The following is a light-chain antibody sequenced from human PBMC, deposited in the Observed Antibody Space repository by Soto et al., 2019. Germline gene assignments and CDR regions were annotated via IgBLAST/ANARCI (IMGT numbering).Light chain of an antibody. Sequence: DTQITQAPPLLSASVGDRVTITCRARQSISTWLVWYQQKQAQARKLLIYDAASLERGVPSRFSGSGSAAEFALTISSLQPDDFATYYCQQYSTYSKFGQGTKVDIK. CDR2: DAA. V-gene: IGKV1-5*01. CDR1: QSISTW. CDR3: QQYSTYSK. J-gene: IGKJ1*01.